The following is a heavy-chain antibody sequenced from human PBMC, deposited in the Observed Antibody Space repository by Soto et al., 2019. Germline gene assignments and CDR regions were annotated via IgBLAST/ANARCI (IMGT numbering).Heavy chain of an antibody. J-gene: IGHJ4*02. V-gene: IGHV1-69*02. D-gene: IGHD2-2*01. CDR3: ASERAPYCSSTSCYDLGGFDY. CDR1: GGTFSSYT. CDR2: IIPILGIA. Sequence: GASVKVSCKASGGTFSSYTISWVRQAPGQGLEWMGRIIPILGIANYAQKFQGRVTITADKSTSTAYMELSSLRSEDTAVYYCASERAPYCSSTSCYDLGGFDYWGQGTLVTVSS.